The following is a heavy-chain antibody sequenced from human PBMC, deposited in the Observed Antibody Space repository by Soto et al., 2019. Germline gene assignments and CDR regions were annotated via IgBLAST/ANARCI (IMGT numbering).Heavy chain of an antibody. V-gene: IGHV3-9*01. Sequence: EVQLVESGGGLVQPGRSLRLSCATSGFKFDEYAMHWVRQAPGKGLEWVSGINWSSGTKVYADSVRGRFTISRDNAKNSLYLQMNSLRTEDTALYYCAKSTLPYEWGYFDYWGQGTLVPVSS. CDR2: INWSSGTK. D-gene: IGHD3-16*01. J-gene: IGHJ4*02. CDR3: AKSTLPYEWGYFDY. CDR1: GFKFDEYA.